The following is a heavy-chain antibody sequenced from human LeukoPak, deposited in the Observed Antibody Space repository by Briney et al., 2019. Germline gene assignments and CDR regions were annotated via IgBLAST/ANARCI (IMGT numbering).Heavy chain of an antibody. CDR1: GYSFTVYW. J-gene: IGHJ5*02. CDR2: IYPGDSDT. Sequence: GESLKISCKGSGYSFTVYWIAWVRQMPGKGLEWMGSIYPGDSDTRYSPSFQGQVTFSADKSISTAYLQWSSLRASDTAIYYCARQCCRGASPGFDPWGQGTLVTVSS. D-gene: IGHD3-10*01. CDR3: ARQCCRGASPGFDP. V-gene: IGHV5-51*01.